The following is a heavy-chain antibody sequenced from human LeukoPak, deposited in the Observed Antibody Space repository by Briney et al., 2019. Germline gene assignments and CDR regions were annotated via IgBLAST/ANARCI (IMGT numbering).Heavy chain of an antibody. V-gene: IGHV2-5*02. CDR3: AQSKSYYGSSGYDFDS. D-gene: IGHD3-22*01. J-gene: IGHJ4*02. Sequence: ESGPALVKPTQTLTLTCTFSGFSLSTSGVGVDWIRQPPGKALEWLAVIYWDDDRRYSPSLESRLTITGDTSKNQVVLTMTNMDPVDTATYYCAQSKSYYGSSGYDFDSWGQGTLVTVSS. CDR1: GFSLSTSGVG. CDR2: IYWDDDR.